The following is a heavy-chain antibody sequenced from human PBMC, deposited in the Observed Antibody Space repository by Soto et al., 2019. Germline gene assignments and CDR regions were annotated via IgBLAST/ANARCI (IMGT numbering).Heavy chain of an antibody. CDR3: ARGGTWIQLWPNYYYYGMDV. Sequence: SETLSLTCTFSGVSVSSSYHWIWIRQPPGKGLEWIGYIYYSGSTNYNLSLKSRVTISVDTSKNQFSLKLSSVTAADMAVYYCARGGTWIQLWPNYYYYGMDVWGQGTTVNVSS. J-gene: IGHJ6*02. CDR2: IYYSGST. V-gene: IGHV4-61*01. D-gene: IGHD5-18*01. CDR1: GVSVSSSYH.